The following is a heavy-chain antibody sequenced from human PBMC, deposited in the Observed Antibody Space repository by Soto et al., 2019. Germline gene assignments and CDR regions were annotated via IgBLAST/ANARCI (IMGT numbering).Heavy chain of an antibody. CDR1: GYTFTTFW. D-gene: IGHD2-2*01. J-gene: IGHJ5*02. CDR3: ARLYCSSSTCDSWFDP. CDR2: IDPRDSYT. V-gene: IGHV5-10-1*01. Sequence: GSLKISCTGFGYTFTTFWISWVRQMPGRGLEWMGRIDPRDSYTKYSPSFEGHVTISADKSTRTAYLQWGSLKASDTAMYYCARLYCSSSTCDSWFDPWGQGTLVTVSS.